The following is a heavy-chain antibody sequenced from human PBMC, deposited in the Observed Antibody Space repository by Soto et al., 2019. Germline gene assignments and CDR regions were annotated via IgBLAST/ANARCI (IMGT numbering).Heavy chain of an antibody. CDR3: SKDYDILTGPRAFDI. Sequence: PRGSLLLSCAFTVFTFSSYAMAGVRQAPGKGLEWVSAISGSGGSTYYADSVKGRFTISRDNSKNTLYLQMNSLRAEDTAVYYCSKDYDILTGPRAFDIWGQGTMVTVSS. D-gene: IGHD3-9*01. CDR2: ISGSGGST. V-gene: IGHV3-23*01. CDR1: VFTFSSYA. J-gene: IGHJ3*02.